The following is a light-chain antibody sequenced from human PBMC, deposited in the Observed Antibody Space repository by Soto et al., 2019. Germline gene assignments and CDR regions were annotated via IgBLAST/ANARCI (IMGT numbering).Light chain of an antibody. Sequence: QSVLTQPASVPGSPGQSITISCTGTISDFVVYNYVSWYQQHPGKAPKLMIYGVSNRPSGVSNRFSGSKSGNTASLTISGLQAYDEADYYCSSHTISSALQVFGTGTKVTVL. CDR2: GVS. V-gene: IGLV2-14*01. CDR1: ISDFVVYNY. CDR3: SSHTISSALQV. J-gene: IGLJ1*01.